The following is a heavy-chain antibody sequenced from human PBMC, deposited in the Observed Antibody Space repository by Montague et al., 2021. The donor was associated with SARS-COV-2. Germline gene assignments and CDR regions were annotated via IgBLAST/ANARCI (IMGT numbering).Heavy chain of an antibody. J-gene: IGHJ4*02. CDR3: ARGGTIFGVVTFPFDY. V-gene: IGHV4-31*03. D-gene: IGHD3-3*01. Sequence: TLSLTCTVSGGSISSGGYYWSWIRQHPGKGLEWIGYIYYSGSTYYNPSIKSRVTISVDTSKNQFSLKLSSVTAADTAVYYCARGGTIFGVVTFPFDYWGQGTLVTVSS. CDR1: GGSISSGGYY. CDR2: IYYSGST.